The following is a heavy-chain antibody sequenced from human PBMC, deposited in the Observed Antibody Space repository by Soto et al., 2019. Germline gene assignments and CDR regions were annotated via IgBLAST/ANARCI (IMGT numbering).Heavy chain of an antibody. CDR3: ARHETLHGDYDY. Sequence: SETLSLTCIVSGGSISNDYWSWIRQPPGKGLEWIGYIYNDGSTNYNPSLRSRLTLSVDSSKKKVSLRLTSVTAADTAVYYCARHETLHGDYDYSGQGTLVTVSS. CDR2: IYNDGST. CDR1: GGSISNDY. D-gene: IGHD4-17*01. J-gene: IGHJ4*02. V-gene: IGHV4-59*08.